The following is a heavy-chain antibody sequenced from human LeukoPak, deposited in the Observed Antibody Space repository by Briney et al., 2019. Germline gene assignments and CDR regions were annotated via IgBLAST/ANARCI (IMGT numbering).Heavy chain of an antibody. CDR2: IYYSGST. CDR1: GDSINSAAYY. V-gene: IGHV4-31*03. D-gene: IGHD6-19*01. Sequence: SQTLSLTCTVSGDSINSAAYYWSWIRQHPGKGLEWIGYIYYSGSTSYNPSLQSRVTISIDTSKKQFSLELSSVTAADTAVYYCALTISVAGSNWFDPWGQGTLVTVSS. CDR3: ALTISVAGSNWFDP. J-gene: IGHJ5*02.